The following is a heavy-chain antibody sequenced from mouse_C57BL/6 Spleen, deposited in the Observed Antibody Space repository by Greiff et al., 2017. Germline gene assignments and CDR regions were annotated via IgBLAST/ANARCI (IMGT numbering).Heavy chain of an antibody. J-gene: IGHJ2*01. CDR2: IDPEDGET. Sequence: VHVKQSGAELVKPGASVKLSCTASGFNIKDYYMHWVKQRTEQGLEWIGRIDPEDGETKYAPKFQGKATITADTSSNTAYLQLSSLTSEDTAVYYCTTTYGSSYRDRDYWGQGTTLTVSS. V-gene: IGHV14-2*01. CDR3: TTTYGSSYRDRDY. D-gene: IGHD1-1*01. CDR1: GFNIKDYY.